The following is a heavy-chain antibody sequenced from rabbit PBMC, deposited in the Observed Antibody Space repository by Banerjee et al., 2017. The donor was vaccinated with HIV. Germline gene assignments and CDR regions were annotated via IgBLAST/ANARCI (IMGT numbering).Heavy chain of an antibody. CDR3: ARERYYYNGWAYGYFNL. CDR2: IYAASGNT. CDR1: GFSLSNYY. J-gene: IGHJ4*01. D-gene: IGHD4-1*01. Sequence: QLKETGGGLVQPGGSLTLSCTGSGFSLSNYYMSWVRQAPGKGLEWIGVIYAASGNTDYASWVNGRFTISSDNAQNTVDLQVNSLTAADTATYFCARERYYYNGWAYGYFNLWGPGTLVTVS. V-gene: IGHV1S7*01.